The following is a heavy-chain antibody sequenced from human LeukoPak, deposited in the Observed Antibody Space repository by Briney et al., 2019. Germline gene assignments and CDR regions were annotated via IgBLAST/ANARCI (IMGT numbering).Heavy chain of an antibody. CDR1: GGSISTYY. CDR2: IYYTGST. Sequence: SETLSLTCTISGGSISTYYWSWIRQPPGKGLELMGYIYYTGSTNYNPSLKSRVTFSVDTSKNHFSLKLISVTAADTAVYYCARREDFWYFDLWGRGTLVTVSS. V-gene: IGHV4-59*08. CDR3: ARREDFWYFDL. J-gene: IGHJ2*01.